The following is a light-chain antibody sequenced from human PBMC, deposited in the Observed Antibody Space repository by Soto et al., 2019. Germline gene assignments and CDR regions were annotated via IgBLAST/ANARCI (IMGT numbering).Light chain of an antibody. CDR1: SSDVGGYNY. J-gene: IGLJ2*01. Sequence: QSVLTQPPSASGSPGQSVTISCTGTSSDVGGYNYVSWYQQHPAKAPKLMIYEVTKRPSGVPDRFSGSKSGNTASLTVSGLQAEDEADYYCSAYAGTSPLFGGGTKLTVL. CDR3: SAYAGTSPL. V-gene: IGLV2-8*01. CDR2: EVT.